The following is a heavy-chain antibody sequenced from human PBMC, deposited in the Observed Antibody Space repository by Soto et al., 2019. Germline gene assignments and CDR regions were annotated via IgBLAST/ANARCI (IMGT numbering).Heavy chain of an antibody. D-gene: IGHD2-15*01. J-gene: IGHJ6*02. CDR3: ATRGGRRAKDLYYYGMDV. CDR1: GGSFSGYY. CDR2: INHSGST. V-gene: IGHV4-34*01. Sequence: QVQLQQWGAGLLKPSETLSLTCAVYGGSFSGYYWSWIRQPPGKGLEWIGEINHSGSTNYNPSLKSRVTISVDTSKNQFSLKLSSVTAADTAVYYCATRGGRRAKDLYYYGMDVWGQGTTVTVSS.